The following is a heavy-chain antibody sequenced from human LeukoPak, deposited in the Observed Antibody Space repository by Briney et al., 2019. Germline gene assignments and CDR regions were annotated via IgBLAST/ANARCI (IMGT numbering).Heavy chain of an antibody. CDR3: ATWGVPAAMFDY. CDR1: GFTFSAYA. J-gene: IGHJ4*02. V-gene: IGHV3-23*01. CDR2: IGGSGIST. D-gene: IGHD2-2*01. Sequence: GGSLRLSCAASGFTFSAYAMSWVRQAPGKGLDGVSGIGGSGISTYYTDSVKGRFTVSRDNAKNSLYLQMNSLRAEDTAVYYCATWGVPAAMFDYWGQGTLVTVSS.